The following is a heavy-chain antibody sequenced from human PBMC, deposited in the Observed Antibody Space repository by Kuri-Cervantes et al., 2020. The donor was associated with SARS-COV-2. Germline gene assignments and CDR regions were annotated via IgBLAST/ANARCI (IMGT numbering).Heavy chain of an antibody. CDR2: ISYDGSNK. Sequence: GESLKISCAASGFTFSSYGMHWVRQAPGKGLEWVAVISYDGSNKYYADSVKGRFTISRDNSKNTLYLQMNSLRAEDTAVYYGGRNYLLYGGYYYGMDVWGQGTTVTVSS. V-gene: IGHV3-30*03. CDR1: GFTFSSYG. CDR3: GRNYLLYGGYYYGMDV. J-gene: IGHJ6*02. D-gene: IGHD2-8*01.